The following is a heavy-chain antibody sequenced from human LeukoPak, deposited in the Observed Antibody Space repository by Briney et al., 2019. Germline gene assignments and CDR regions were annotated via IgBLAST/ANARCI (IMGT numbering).Heavy chain of an antibody. J-gene: IGHJ4*02. CDR1: GFSVSTGY. CDR3: ARGPGGDNV. Sequence: PGGSLRLSCAASGFSVSTGYLTWGRQSPGKGLEWVSVIYPTDGTSYADSVKGRFTISRDNSKNTLYLQMNSLRAEDTAVYYCARGPGGDNVWGQGTLVTVSS. CDR2: IYPTDGT. V-gene: IGHV3-66*01. D-gene: IGHD2-8*01.